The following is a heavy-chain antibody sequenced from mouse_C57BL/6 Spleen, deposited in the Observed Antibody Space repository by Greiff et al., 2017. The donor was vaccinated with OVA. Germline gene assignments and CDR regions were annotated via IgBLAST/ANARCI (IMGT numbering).Heavy chain of an antibody. CDR1: GFNIKDYY. V-gene: IGHV14-1*01. J-gene: IGHJ2*01. CDR3: TTEKSGVYFDY. CDR2: IDPEDGDT. D-gene: IGHD3-1*01. Sequence: EVKLQQSGAELVRPGASVKLSCTASGFNIKDYYMHWVKQRPEQGLEWIGRIDPEDGDTEYAPKFQGKATMTADTSSNTAYLQLSSLTSEDTAVYYCTTEKSGVYFDYWGQGTTLTVSS.